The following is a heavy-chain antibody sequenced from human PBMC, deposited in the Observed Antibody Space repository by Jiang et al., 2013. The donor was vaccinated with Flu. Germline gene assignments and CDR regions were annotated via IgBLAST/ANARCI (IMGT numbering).Heavy chain of an antibody. CDR3: ARLFNSDDGGSYFDY. V-gene: IGHV4-39*01. CDR2: IYYSGST. Sequence: PGLVKPSETLSLTCTVSGGSISSSSYYWGWIRQPPGKGLEWIGSIYYSGSTYYNPSLKSRVTISVDTSKNQFSLKLSSVTAADTAVYYCARLFNSDDGGSYFDYWGQGTLVTVSS. D-gene: IGHD6-25*01. CDR1: GGSISSSSYY. J-gene: IGHJ4*02.